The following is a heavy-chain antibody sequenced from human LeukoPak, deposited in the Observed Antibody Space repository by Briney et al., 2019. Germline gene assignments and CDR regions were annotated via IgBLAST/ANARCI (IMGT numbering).Heavy chain of an antibody. CDR2: ITGDGSST. Sequence: PGGSLRLSCTASGFTFSNYFMHWVRQVPGEGPVWVSRITGDGSSTSYADSVKGRFTISRDNAKNTLYLQMNSLRAEDTALYYCARDGSKSCSGGSCYLNWFDPWGQGTLVTVSS. D-gene: IGHD2-15*01. CDR3: ARDGSKSCSGGSCYLNWFDP. CDR1: GFTFSNYF. V-gene: IGHV3-74*01. J-gene: IGHJ5*02.